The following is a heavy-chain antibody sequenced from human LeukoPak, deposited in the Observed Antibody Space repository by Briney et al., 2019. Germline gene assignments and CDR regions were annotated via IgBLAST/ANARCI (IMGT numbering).Heavy chain of an antibody. J-gene: IGHJ5*02. CDR2: INTDNCNT. CDR3: ARKGCTGDCYRFDP. D-gene: IGHD2-21*02. CDR1: GYTFNTYG. V-gene: IGHV1-18*01. Sequence: ASVKVSCKASGYTFNTYGISWVRQAPGQRPEWMGWINTDNCNTKYAQKFQGRVTMTTDTSTSTAYMELSSLRPDDTAVYYCARKGCTGDCYRFDPWGQGTLVTVSS.